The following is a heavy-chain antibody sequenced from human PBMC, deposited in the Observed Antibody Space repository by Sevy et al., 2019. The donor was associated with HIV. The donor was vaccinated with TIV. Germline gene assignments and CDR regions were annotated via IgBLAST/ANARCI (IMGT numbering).Heavy chain of an antibody. Sequence: ASVKVSCKASGGNFSSYAITWVRQAPGQGLEWMGGIIPIFGTANYAQKFQGRVTITADESTSTAYMELSSLRSEDTAVYYCARGPYPGIAVVGPFAFNYYFDYWGQGTLVTVSS. CDR1: GGNFSSYA. CDR3: ARGPYPGIAVVGPFAFNYYFDY. CDR2: IIPIFGTA. D-gene: IGHD6-19*01. V-gene: IGHV1-69*13. J-gene: IGHJ4*02.